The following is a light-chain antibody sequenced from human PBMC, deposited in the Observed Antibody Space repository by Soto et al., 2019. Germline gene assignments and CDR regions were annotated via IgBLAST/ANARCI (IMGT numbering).Light chain of an antibody. CDR2: DAS. Sequence: IVLSQSPPTLPLSPGERAPLSCRASQSVSSDLAWYQQKPGQAPRLLIYDASKRATGIPARFSGSGSGTDFTLTISSLEPEDFAVYYCQERSAWPPVTSGGGTKV. V-gene: IGKV3-11*01. CDR1: QSVSSD. CDR3: QERSAWPPVT. J-gene: IGKJ4*01.